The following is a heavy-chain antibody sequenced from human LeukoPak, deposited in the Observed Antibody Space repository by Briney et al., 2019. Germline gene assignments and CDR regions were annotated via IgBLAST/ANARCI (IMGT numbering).Heavy chain of an antibody. CDR2: IYYSGST. D-gene: IGHD3-10*01. V-gene: IGHV4-38-2*01. J-gene: IGHJ4*02. CDR1: GYSISSGYY. Sequence: SETLSLTCAVSGYSISSGYYWGWIRQPPGKGLEWIGSIYYSGSTYYNPSLKSRVTISVGTSKNQFSLKLRSVTAADTAVYYCARHRSNYYGSGISYFDYWGQGTLVTVSS. CDR3: ARHRSNYYGSGISYFDY.